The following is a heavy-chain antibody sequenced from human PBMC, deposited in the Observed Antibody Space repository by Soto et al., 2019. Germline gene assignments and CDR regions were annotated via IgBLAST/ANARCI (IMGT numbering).Heavy chain of an antibody. CDR2: IWYDGSNK. J-gene: IGHJ6*02. Sequence: QVQLVESGGGVVQPGRSLRLSCAASGFTFSSYGMHWVRQAPGKGLEWVAVIWYDGSNKYYADSVKGRFTISRDNSKNTLYLQMNSLIAEDTAVYYCARAYYEGYYYGMDVWGQGTTVTVSS. D-gene: IGHD3-22*01. CDR3: ARAYYEGYYYGMDV. V-gene: IGHV3-33*01. CDR1: GFTFSSYG.